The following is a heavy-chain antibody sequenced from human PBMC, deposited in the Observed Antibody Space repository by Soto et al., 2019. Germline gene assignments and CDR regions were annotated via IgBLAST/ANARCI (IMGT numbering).Heavy chain of an antibody. CDR2: IRSKAYGGTT. CDR3: TRGAYCSGGSCYSGNWFDP. D-gene: IGHD2-15*01. Sequence: TLSCTASGFTFGDYAMSWFRRAQGKGLEWVGFIRSKAYGGTTEYAASVKGRFTISRDDSKSIAYLQMNSLKTEDTAVYYCTRGAYCSGGSCYSGNWFDPWGQGTLVTVSS. V-gene: IGHV3-49*03. J-gene: IGHJ5*02. CDR1: GFTFGDYA.